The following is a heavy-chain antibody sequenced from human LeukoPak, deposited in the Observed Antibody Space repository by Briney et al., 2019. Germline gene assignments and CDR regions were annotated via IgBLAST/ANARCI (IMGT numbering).Heavy chain of an antibody. Sequence: PSETLSLTCTVSGGSISSYYWSWIRQPAGKGLEWIGRIYTSGSTNYNPSLKSRVTISVDKSKNQFSLKLSSVTAADTAVYYCARGYSSGWYSPLLDWSDPWGQGTLVTVSS. D-gene: IGHD6-19*01. CDR2: IYTSGST. CDR1: GGSISSYY. CDR3: ARGYSSGWYSPLLDWSDP. J-gene: IGHJ5*02. V-gene: IGHV4-4*07.